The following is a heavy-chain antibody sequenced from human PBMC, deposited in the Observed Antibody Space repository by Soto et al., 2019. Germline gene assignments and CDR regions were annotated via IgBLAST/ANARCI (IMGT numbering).Heavy chain of an antibody. CDR2: INQDESAE. CDR1: GFTFRTYW. V-gene: IGHV3-7*04. Sequence: GGSLRLSCTASGFTFRTYWMTWVRQAPGNGLEWVANINQDESAEYYVDSVKGRFTISRDNAKNSLYLQMSSLRAGDTAVYYCARYDYISYDLDCWGQGTLVTVSS. J-gene: IGHJ4*02. CDR3: ARYDYISYDLDC. D-gene: IGHD4-4*01.